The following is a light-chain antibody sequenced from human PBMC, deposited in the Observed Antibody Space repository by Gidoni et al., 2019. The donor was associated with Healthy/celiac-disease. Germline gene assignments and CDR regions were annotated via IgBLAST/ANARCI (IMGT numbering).Light chain of an antibody. Sequence: SYELTQPPSVSVSPGQTASITCAGDKLGDKYACWYQQKPGQSPVLVIYQGSKRPSGIPERFSGSNSGNTATLTLSGTQAMDEADYYCQSWDSSLVVFGGGTKLTVL. V-gene: IGLV3-1*01. J-gene: IGLJ2*01. CDR1: KLGDKY. CDR3: QSWDSSLVV. CDR2: QGS.